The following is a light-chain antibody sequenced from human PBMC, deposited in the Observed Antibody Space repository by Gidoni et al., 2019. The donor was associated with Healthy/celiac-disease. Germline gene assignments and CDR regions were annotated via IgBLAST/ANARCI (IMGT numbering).Light chain of an antibody. CDR2: LGS. J-gene: IGKJ1*01. CDR1: QSLLHSNGYNS. Sequence: DIVMTQSPLSLPVTPGEPASISCRSSQSLLHSNGYNSLDWYLQKPGQSPQLLIYLGSNRASGVADRVSGSGSGTDFTLKISRVEAEDVGVYYCMKALQTPPTFGQXTKVEIK. V-gene: IGKV2-28*01. CDR3: MKALQTPPT.